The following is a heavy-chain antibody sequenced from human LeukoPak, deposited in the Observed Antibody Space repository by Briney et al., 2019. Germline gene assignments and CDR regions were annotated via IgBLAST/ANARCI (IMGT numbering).Heavy chain of an antibody. CDR1: GFTFSSFT. J-gene: IGHJ4*02. V-gene: IGHV3-21*01. Sequence: AGGSLSLSCAASGFTFSSFTMNWVGQAPGKGLEWVSSISGSGSDMYYAESVKGRFTISRDNAKNSLYLQMNGLRAEDTAVYYCAISREATSDFWGQGTLVTVSS. CDR3: AISREATSDF. CDR2: ISGSGSDM. D-gene: IGHD5-12*01.